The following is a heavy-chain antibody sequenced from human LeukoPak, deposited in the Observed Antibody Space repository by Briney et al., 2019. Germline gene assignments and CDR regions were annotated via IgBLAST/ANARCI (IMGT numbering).Heavy chain of an antibody. J-gene: IGHJ4*02. CDR1: GFTFSSYA. D-gene: IGHD6-19*01. V-gene: IGHV3-23*01. Sequence: PGGSLRLSCAASGFTFSSYAMSWVRQAPGKGLEWVSAISGSGGSTYYADSVKGRFTISRDDAKNSQYLQMNSLRAEDTAVYYCASSGPIAVAFFDYWGQGILVTVSS. CDR2: ISGSGGST. CDR3: ASSGPIAVAFFDY.